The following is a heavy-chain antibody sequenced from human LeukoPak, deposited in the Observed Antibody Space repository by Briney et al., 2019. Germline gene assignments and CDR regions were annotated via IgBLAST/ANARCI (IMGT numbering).Heavy chain of an antibody. D-gene: IGHD2-15*01. CDR2: IYYSGST. V-gene: IGHV4-59*01. CDR1: GGSISSYY. J-gene: IGHJ5*02. CDR3: AAGGVAATHNWFDP. Sequence: SETLSLTCTVSGGSISSYYWSWIRQPPGKGLEWIGYIYYSGSTNYNPSLKSRVTISVDTSKNQFSLKLSSVTAADTAVYYCAAGGVAATHNWFDPCGQGSLVTVSS.